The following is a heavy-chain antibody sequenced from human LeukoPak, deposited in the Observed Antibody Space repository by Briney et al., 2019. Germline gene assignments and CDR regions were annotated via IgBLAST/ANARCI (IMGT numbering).Heavy chain of an antibody. CDR1: GGSITSYH. J-gene: IGHJ4*02. CDR3: ARGSRDGYNHFDH. CDR2: IYYSGST. Sequence: SETLSLTCTISGGSITSYHWSWLRQPPGKGLEWIGYIYYSGSTNYNPSLKSRVTISVDTSKNQFSLNLRSVTAADTAVYYCARGSRDGYNHFDHWGQGTLVTVSS. D-gene: IGHD5-24*01. V-gene: IGHV4-59*01.